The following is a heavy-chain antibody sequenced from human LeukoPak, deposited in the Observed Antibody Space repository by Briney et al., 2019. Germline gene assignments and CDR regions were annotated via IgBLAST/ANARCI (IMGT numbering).Heavy chain of an antibody. V-gene: IGHV4-39*02. Sequence: SETPSLTCTVSGGSISSSSYYWGWIRQPPGKGLEWIGSIYYSGSTYYNPSLKSRVTISVDTSKDQFSLKLSSVTAADTAVYYCAREVQIERPTLFGDWGQGTLVTVSS. J-gene: IGHJ4*02. CDR3: AREVQIERPTLFGD. D-gene: IGHD1-1*01. CDR1: GGSISSSSYY. CDR2: IYYSGST.